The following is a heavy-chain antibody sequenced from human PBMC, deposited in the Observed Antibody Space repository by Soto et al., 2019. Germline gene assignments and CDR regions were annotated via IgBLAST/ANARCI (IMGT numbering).Heavy chain of an antibody. Sequence: SVKVSCKASGGTSSSYAISWVRQAPGQGLEWMGGIIPIFGTANYAQKFQGRVTITADESTSTAYMELSSLRSEDTAVYYCARDRWDYSSSQGFDYWGQGTLVTVSS. CDR2: IIPIFGTA. CDR3: ARDRWDYSSSQGFDY. CDR1: GGTSSSYA. J-gene: IGHJ4*02. V-gene: IGHV1-69*13. D-gene: IGHD6-6*01.